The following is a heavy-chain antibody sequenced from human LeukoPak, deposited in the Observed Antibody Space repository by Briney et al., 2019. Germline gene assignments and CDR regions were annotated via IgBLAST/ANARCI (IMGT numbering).Heavy chain of an antibody. Sequence: VASVKVSFKASGGTFSSYAISWVRQAPGQGLERMGGIIPIFGTANYAQKFQGRVTITADESTSTAYMELSSLRSEDTAVYYCARAMTVMNYFDYWGQGTLVTVSS. CDR2: IIPIFGTA. D-gene: IGHD4-17*01. CDR3: ARAMTVMNYFDY. V-gene: IGHV1-69*13. CDR1: GGTFSSYA. J-gene: IGHJ4*02.